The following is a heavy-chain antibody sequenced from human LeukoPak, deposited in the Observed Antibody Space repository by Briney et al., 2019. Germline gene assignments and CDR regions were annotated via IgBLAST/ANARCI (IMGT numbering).Heavy chain of an antibody. V-gene: IGHV3-23*01. D-gene: IGHD1-26*01. Sequence: GGSLRLSCAAFEFTFRSYAMSWVRQAPGKGLEWVSGISGSGGSTYYADSVKGRFTISRDYSKNTLYLQMNSLRAEDTAVYYCARVLPTREFDYWGQGTLVTVSS. J-gene: IGHJ4*02. CDR3: ARVLPTREFDY. CDR1: EFTFRSYA. CDR2: ISGSGGST.